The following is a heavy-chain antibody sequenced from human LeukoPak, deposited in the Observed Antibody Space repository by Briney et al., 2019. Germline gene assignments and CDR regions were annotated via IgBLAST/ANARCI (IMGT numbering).Heavy chain of an antibody. D-gene: IGHD6-13*01. J-gene: IGHJ4*02. V-gene: IGHV3-30-3*01. CDR3: ARDGSARDSSKWYPFFDH. CDR1: GFSFTTYT. Sequence: GRSLRLSCATSGFSFTTYTMHWVRQAPGKGLEWVAVISKDGSIKYYADSVRGRFNISRDNSKNTLYLQMNSLRAEDTAVYYCARDGSARDSSKWYPFFDHWGQGTLVTVSS. CDR2: ISKDGSIK.